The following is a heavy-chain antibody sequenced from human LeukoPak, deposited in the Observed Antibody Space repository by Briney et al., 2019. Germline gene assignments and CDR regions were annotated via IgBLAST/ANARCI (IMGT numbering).Heavy chain of an antibody. J-gene: IGHJ4*02. D-gene: IGHD2-2*01. CDR3: ARSKVVLPAATHDMYYFNY. CDR2: LYYSGST. Sequence: SETLSLTCTVSGDSISSSYWGWIRQPPGKGLEWIGSLYYSGSTYYNPSLKSRVTISVDTSKNQFSLKLSFVTAADTAVYYCARSKVVLPAATHDMYYFNYSGQGTLVNGCS. CDR1: GDSISSSY. V-gene: IGHV4-39*07.